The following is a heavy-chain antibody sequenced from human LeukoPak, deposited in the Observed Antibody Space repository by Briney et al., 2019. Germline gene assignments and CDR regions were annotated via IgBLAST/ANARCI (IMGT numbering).Heavy chain of an antibody. J-gene: IGHJ4*02. CDR3: ASSSTYYYDSSGYYLFDY. V-gene: IGHV4-4*07. D-gene: IGHD3-22*01. CDR2: IYTSGST. CDR1: GGSISSYY. Sequence: SETLSLTCTVSGGSISSYYWSWIRQPAGKGLEWIGRIYTSGSTNYNPSPKSRVTMSVDTSKNQFSLKLSSVTAADTAVYYCASSSTYYYDSSGYYLFDYWGQGTLVTVSS.